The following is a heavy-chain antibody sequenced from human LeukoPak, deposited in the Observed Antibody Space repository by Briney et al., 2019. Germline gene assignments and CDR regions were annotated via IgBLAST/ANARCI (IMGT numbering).Heavy chain of an antibody. D-gene: IGHD3-9*01. CDR3: ARECLRYFDWDPYGMDV. Sequence: ASVKVSCKASGYTFSSYGISWVRQAPGQGLEWMGWISAYNGNTNYAQKLQGRVTMTTDTSTSTAYMELRSLRSDDTAVYYCARECLRYFDWDPYGMDVWGQGTTVTVSS. V-gene: IGHV1-18*01. CDR2: ISAYNGNT. CDR1: GYTFSSYG. J-gene: IGHJ6*02.